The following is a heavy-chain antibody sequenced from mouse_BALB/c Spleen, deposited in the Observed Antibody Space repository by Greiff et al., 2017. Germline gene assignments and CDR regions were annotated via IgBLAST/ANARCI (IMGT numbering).Heavy chain of an antibody. J-gene: IGHJ2*01. CDR1: GYSITSDYA. D-gene: IGHD2-1*01. Sequence: VQLQQSGPGLVKPSQSLSLTCTVTGYSITSDYAWNWIRQFPGNKLEWMGYISYSGSTSYNPSLKSRISITRDTSKNQFFLQLNSVTTEDTATYYGARAYGNYGYYFDYWGQGTTLTVSS. CDR2: ISYSGST. CDR3: ARAYGNYGYYFDY. V-gene: IGHV3-2*02.